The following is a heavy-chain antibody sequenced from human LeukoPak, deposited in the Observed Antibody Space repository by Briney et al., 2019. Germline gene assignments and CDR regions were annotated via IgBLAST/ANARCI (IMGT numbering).Heavy chain of an antibody. D-gene: IGHD6-19*01. V-gene: IGHV4-34*01. CDR3: ARGHIAVAGIAYYFDY. J-gene: IGHJ4*02. Sequence: SETLSLTCAVYGGSFSGYYWSWIRQPPGKGLEWIGEINHSGSTNYNASLKSQVTISVDTSKNQFSLKLSSVTAADTAVYYCARGHIAVAGIAYYFDYWGQGTRVTVSS. CDR2: INHSGST. CDR1: GGSFSGYY.